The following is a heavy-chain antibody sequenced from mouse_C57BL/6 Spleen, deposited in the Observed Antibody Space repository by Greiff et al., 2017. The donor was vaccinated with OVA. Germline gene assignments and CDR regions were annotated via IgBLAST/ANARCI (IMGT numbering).Heavy chain of an antibody. D-gene: IGHD1-1*01. CDR3: ARADGSSHWYFDV. Sequence: EVQLQQSGPELVKPGASVKISCKASGYSFTGYYMNWVKQSPEKSLEWIGEINPSTGGTTYNQKFKAKATLTVDKSSSTAYMQLKSLTSEDSAVYYCARADGSSHWYFDVWGTGTTVTVSS. J-gene: IGHJ1*03. V-gene: IGHV1-42*01. CDR1: GYSFTGYY. CDR2: INPSTGGT.